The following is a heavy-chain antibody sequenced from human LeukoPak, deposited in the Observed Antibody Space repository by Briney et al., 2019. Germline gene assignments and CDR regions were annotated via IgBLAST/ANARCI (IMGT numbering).Heavy chain of an antibody. CDR2: ISSSSTTI. J-gene: IGHJ4*02. V-gene: IGHV3-48*01. CDR3: ARRYCSSTSCYLSLDY. CDR1: GITFSSYW. D-gene: IGHD2-2*01. Sequence: GGSLRLSCAASGITFSSYWMSWVRQAPGKGLEWVTYISSSSTTIYYADSVKGRFTISRDNAKNSLYLQMNSLRAEDTAVYYCARRYCSSTSCYLSLDYWGQGTLVTVSS.